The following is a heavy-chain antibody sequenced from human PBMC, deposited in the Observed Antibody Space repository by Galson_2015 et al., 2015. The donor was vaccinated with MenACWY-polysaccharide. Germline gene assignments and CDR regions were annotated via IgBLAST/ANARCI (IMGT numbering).Heavy chain of an antibody. CDR3: ARPGYCSSTICTGHMDV. D-gene: IGHD2-2*01. Sequence: ETLSLTCAVYGESFSNYYWNWIRQAPGKGLEWIGEIDFRGRTRYNPSLKSRVTISVDTSKNQFPLHVRSVTAADTAVYFCARPGYCSSTICTGHMDVWGQGTTVTVSS. CDR2: IDFRGRT. J-gene: IGHJ6*02. CDR1: GESFSNYY. V-gene: IGHV4-34*01.